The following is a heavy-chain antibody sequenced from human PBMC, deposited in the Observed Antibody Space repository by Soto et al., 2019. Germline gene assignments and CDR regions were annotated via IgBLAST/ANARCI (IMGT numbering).Heavy chain of an antibody. J-gene: IGHJ4*02. Sequence: ASVKVSCKASGYTFTSYGISWVRQAPGQGLEWMGWISAYNGNTNYAQKLQGRVTMTTDTSTSTAYMELRSLRSDDTAVYYCARPPWIQLWLQRGDSDYGGKEPRVTAPS. CDR1: GYTFTSYG. CDR2: ISAYNGNT. V-gene: IGHV1-18*01. CDR3: ARPPWIQLWLQRGDSDY. D-gene: IGHD5-18*01.